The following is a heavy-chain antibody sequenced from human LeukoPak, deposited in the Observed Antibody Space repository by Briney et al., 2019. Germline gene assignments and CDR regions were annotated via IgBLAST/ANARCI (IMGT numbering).Heavy chain of an antibody. CDR2: MNPNSGNT. J-gene: IGHJ6*03. D-gene: IGHD1-26*01. CDR3: ARDSLVGATGGGYYYYMDV. CDR1: GYTFTSYD. V-gene: IGHV1-8*01. Sequence: VASVKVSCKASGYTFTSYDINWVRQATGQGLEWMGWMNPNSGNTSYAQKFQGRVTMTRDTSTSTVYMELSSLRSEDTAVYYCARDSLVGATGGGYYYYMDVWGKGTTVTISS.